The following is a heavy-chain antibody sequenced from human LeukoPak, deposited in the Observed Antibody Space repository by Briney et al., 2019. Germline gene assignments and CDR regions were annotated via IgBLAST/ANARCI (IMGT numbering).Heavy chain of an antibody. CDR3: ARGGFRIAAALPPKT. J-gene: IGHJ5*02. V-gene: IGHV1-2*02. Sequence: ASVNVSFKASGYTFTGYYMHWVRQAPGQGLEWMGGINPNSGGTNYSQKVQGRGSMTRDTSISTAYMELSRLRSDDTAVYYCARGGFRIAAALPPKTWGQGNLVTVSS. CDR1: GYTFTGYY. CDR2: INPNSGGT. D-gene: IGHD6-13*01.